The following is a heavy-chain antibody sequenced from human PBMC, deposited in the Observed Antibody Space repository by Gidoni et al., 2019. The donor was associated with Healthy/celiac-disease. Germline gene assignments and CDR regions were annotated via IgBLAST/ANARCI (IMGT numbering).Heavy chain of an antibody. CDR3: AKSSYDSSGYDY. Sequence: QVQLVESGGGVVQPGRSLRLSCAASGFTFSSYGMHWVRQAPGKGLEWVAVISYDGSNKYYADSVKGRFTISRDNSKNTLYLQMNSLRAEDTAVYYCAKSSYDSSGYDYWGQGTLVTVSS. CDR1: GFTFSSYG. D-gene: IGHD3-22*01. CDR2: ISYDGSNK. J-gene: IGHJ4*02. V-gene: IGHV3-30*18.